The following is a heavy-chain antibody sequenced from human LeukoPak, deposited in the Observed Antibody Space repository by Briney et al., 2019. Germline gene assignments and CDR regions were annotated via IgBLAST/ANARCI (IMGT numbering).Heavy chain of an antibody. CDR3: ARVSTVDPRSGAFDI. CDR2: IKQNGSEK. Sequence: GGSLRLSCAASGLTFSSYWMSWVRQAPGKGLEWVANIKQNGSEKYYVDPVKGRFTICRDNDKTSVYLQMISLRAEDTAVYYGARVSTVDPRSGAFDIWGQGTMVTVSS. V-gene: IGHV3-7*01. CDR1: GLTFSSYW. J-gene: IGHJ3*02. D-gene: IGHD2-15*01.